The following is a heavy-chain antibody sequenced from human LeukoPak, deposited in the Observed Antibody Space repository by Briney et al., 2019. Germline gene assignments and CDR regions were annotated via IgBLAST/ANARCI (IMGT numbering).Heavy chain of an antibody. J-gene: IGHJ4*02. CDR1: GFTVSSNY. CDR3: ARSPHSSGWYGY. V-gene: IGHV3-53*01. CDR2: IYSGGST. D-gene: IGHD6-19*01. Sequence: GGSLRLSCAASGFTVSSNYMSWVRQAPGKGLEWVSVIYSGGSTYYADSVKGRFTISRDNSKNTLYLQMNSLRAEDTAVYYCARSPHSSGWYGYWGQGTLVTVSS.